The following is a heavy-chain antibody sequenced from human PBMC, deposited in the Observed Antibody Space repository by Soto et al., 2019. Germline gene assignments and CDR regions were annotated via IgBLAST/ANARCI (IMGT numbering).Heavy chain of an antibody. D-gene: IGHD2-15*01. V-gene: IGHV3-30*18. CDR3: AKAPSPCSGGSCYVDY. Sequence: PGGSLRLSCAASGFTFSSYGMYWVRQAPGKGLEWGAVISYDGSNKYYADSVKGRFTISRDNSKNMLYLQMNSLRAEDTAVYYCAKAPSPCSGGSCYVDYWGQGALVTVSS. CDR1: GFTFSSYG. CDR2: ISYDGSNK. J-gene: IGHJ4*02.